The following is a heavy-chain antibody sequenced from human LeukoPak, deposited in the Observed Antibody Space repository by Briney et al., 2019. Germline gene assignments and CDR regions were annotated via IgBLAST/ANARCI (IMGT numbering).Heavy chain of an antibody. CDR1: GGIFSSYV. CDR3: ARALTGDPFILHFDY. Sequence: SVKVSCKACGGIFSSYVISWVRQAPGQGLEWMGGIIPIFGTANYAQKFQGRVTITTDESTSTAYMELSSLRSEDTAVYYCARALTGDPFILHFDYWGQGTLVTVSS. J-gene: IGHJ4*02. V-gene: IGHV1-69*05. CDR2: IIPIFGTA. D-gene: IGHD7-27*01.